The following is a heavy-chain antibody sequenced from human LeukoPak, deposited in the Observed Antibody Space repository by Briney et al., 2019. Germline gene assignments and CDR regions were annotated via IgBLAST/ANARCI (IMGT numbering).Heavy chain of an antibody. Sequence: ASVTVSCKASGYTFTSYYMHWVRQAPGQGLEWMGIINPSGGSTIYAQKFQGRVTMTRDTSTSTVYMELSSLRSEDTAVYYCARDLWHAGYYFDYWGQGTLVTVSS. D-gene: IGHD3-16*01. CDR2: INPSGGST. V-gene: IGHV1-46*01. CDR1: GYTFTSYY. J-gene: IGHJ4*02. CDR3: ARDLWHAGYYFDY.